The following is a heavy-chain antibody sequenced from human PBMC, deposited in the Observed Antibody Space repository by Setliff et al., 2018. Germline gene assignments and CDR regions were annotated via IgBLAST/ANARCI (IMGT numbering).Heavy chain of an antibody. V-gene: IGHV4-59*01. D-gene: IGHD1-1*01. J-gene: IGHJ3*02. CDR1: DVSISGYY. Sequence: SETLSLTCTVSDVSISGYYWTWIRQPPGEGLEWIGYIFYSGNTEYNPSLKSRVTISVDTSKSQFSLKLTSVTAADTAVYYCARIRGPTGNCQEAFDIWSEGTMVTVSS. CDR2: IFYSGNT. CDR3: ARIRGPTGNCQEAFDI.